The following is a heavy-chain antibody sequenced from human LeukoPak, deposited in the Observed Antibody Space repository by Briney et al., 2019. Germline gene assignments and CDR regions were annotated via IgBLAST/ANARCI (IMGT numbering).Heavy chain of an antibody. V-gene: IGHV3-48*01. CDR1: GFSFRSYS. CDR2: ISSSSSTI. Sequence: GGSLRLSCAASGFSFRSYSMNWVRQAPGKGLEWVSYISSSSSTIYYADSVKGRFTFSRDNAKNTLYLQMNSLRPDDTAVYYCAKDQQQLAYLFDYGGQGTLVTV. J-gene: IGHJ4*02. D-gene: IGHD6-13*01. CDR3: AKDQQQLAYLFDY.